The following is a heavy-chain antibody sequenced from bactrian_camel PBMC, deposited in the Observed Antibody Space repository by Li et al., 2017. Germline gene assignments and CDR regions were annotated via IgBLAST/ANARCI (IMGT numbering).Heavy chain of an antibody. D-gene: IGHD6*01. CDR3: AADRRGNAGSCLSASRFPY. CDR1: EDISENYC. Sequence: HVQLVESGGGSVQAGGSLRLSCAASEDISENYCMGWFRQAPGKEREGVATIDQDGTTTYADSVKGRFTISRDNAKNTMYLQMNSLKPEDTAMYYCAADRRGNAGSCLSASRFPYWGQGTQVTVS. J-gene: IGHJ4*01. CDR2: IDQDGTT. V-gene: IGHV3S53*01.